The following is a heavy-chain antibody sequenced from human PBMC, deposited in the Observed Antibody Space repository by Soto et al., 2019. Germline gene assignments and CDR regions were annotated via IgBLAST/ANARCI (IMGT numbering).Heavy chain of an antibody. D-gene: IGHD3-10*02. CDR3: ARCPGAIAYVRGVSGMDV. J-gene: IGHJ6*02. Sequence: GGSLKVSCKGPGYSFTGYLIGSVRQMPGKGLEWMGIIYPGDSDTRYSPSFQGQVTISADKSISTAYLQCSRLKALDTDMYYFARCPGAIAYVRGVSGMDVWGQGTTVTVSS. V-gene: IGHV5-51*01. CDR1: GYSFTGYL. CDR2: IYPGDSDT.